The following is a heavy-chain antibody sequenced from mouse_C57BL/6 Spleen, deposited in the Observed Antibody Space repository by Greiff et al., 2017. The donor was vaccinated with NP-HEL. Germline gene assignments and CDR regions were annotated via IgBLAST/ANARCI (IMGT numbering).Heavy chain of an antibody. Sequence: QVQLQQSGAELVRPGASVTLSCKASGYTFTDYEMHWVKQTPVHGLEWIGAIDPETGGTAYNQKFKGKAILTADKSSSTAYMELRSLTSEDSAVYYCTSRLGREYYFDYWGQGTTLTVSS. CDR1: GYTFTDYE. CDR3: TSRLGREYYFDY. D-gene: IGHD4-1*01. V-gene: IGHV1-15*01. CDR2: IDPETGGT. J-gene: IGHJ2*01.